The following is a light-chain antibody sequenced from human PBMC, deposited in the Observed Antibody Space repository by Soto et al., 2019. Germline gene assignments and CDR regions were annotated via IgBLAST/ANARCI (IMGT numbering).Light chain of an antibody. V-gene: IGLV2-14*01. CDR3: TSYTSSSTYV. CDR2: NVS. CDR1: SSDVGGHNS. Sequence: QSALTQPASVSGSPGQSITLSCTGTSSDVGGHNSVSWYQQHPGKAPKLMIYNVSNRPSGVSNRFSGSKSGNTASLTISGLLAEDEADYYCTSYTSSSTYVFGAGTKVTGL. J-gene: IGLJ1*01.